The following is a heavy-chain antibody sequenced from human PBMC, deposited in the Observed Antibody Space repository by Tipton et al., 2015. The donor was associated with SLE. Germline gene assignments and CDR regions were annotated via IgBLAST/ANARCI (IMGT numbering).Heavy chain of an antibody. Sequence: TLSLTCTVSGGSINSGDFYWSWIRQSPGKGLEWIGYIYHSGTTYYNPSLQSRATISVDTSKNQFSLKLSSVTAADTAVYYCARDRPRLRFKSGAFDIWGQGTMVTVSS. D-gene: IGHD4-17*01. J-gene: IGHJ3*02. CDR1: GGSINSGDFY. CDR2: IYHSGTT. CDR3: ARDRPRLRFKSGAFDI. V-gene: IGHV4-30-4*01.